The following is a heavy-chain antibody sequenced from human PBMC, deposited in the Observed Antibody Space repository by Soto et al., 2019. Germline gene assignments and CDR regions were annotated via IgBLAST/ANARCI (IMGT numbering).Heavy chain of an antibody. CDR3: ARNPTYYDFWSGPNYYYYGMDV. J-gene: IGHJ6*02. CDR2: IYPGDSDT. D-gene: IGHD3-3*01. V-gene: IGHV5-51*01. CDR1: GYSFTSCW. Sequence: PGESLKISCKGSGYSFTSCWIGWVRQMPGKGLEWMGIIYPGDSDTRYSPSFQGQVTTSADKSISTAYLQWSSLKASDTAMYYCARNPTYYDFWSGPNYYYYGMDVWGQGTTVTVSS.